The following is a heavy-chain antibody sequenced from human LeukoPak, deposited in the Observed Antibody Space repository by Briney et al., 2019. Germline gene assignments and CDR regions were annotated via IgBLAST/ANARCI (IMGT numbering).Heavy chain of an antibody. CDR2: IYSGGST. Sequence: EGSLRLSCAASGFTFSDYYMSWVRQAPGKGLEWVSVIYSGGSTYYAGRVKGRFTISRDNSKNTLYLQMNSLRAEDTAVYYCATPSYYYDSSGYYFWGQGTLVTVSS. CDR3: ATPSYYYDSSGYYF. J-gene: IGHJ4*02. V-gene: IGHV3-53*01. D-gene: IGHD3-22*01. CDR1: GFTFSDYY.